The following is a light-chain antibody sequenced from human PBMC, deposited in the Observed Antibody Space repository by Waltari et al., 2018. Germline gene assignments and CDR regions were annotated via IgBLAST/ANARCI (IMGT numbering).Light chain of an antibody. CDR1: QDIRRW. Sequence: DIQMTQSPSSVSASVGDRVLIPCRARQDIRRWLAWYQQTPGKAPKFLIYDASTLQSGVPSRFSGTGSGTEFTLTISSLQPEDFATYYCQHGNTFPLTFGGGTKVEIK. V-gene: IGKV1-12*01. CDR2: DAS. J-gene: IGKJ4*01. CDR3: QHGNTFPLT.